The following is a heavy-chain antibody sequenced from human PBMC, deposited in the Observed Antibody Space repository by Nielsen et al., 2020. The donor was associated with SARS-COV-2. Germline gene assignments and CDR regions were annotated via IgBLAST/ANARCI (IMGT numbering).Heavy chain of an antibody. J-gene: IGHJ4*02. CDR1: GLTFSSV. D-gene: IGHD6-19*01. Sequence: GESLKISCAGSGLTFSSVNWVRQAPGKGLEWVASISSTGTYIYYADPVKGRFTIFRDNPKNSMHLEMNSLRAEDTAVYYCARSPSGRDGGGWGYFDYWGQGTLVTVSS. CDR3: ARSPSGRDGGGWGYFDY. CDR2: ISSTGTYI. V-gene: IGHV3-21*01.